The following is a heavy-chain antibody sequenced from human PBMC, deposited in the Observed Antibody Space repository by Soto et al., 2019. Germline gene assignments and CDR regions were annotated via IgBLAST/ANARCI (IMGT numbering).Heavy chain of an antibody. CDR3: AKAMFSSGYDLYYFDY. CDR1: GFTFSSYA. CDR2: ISGSGGST. Sequence: EVQLLESGGGLVQPGGSLRLSCVASGFTFSSYAMSWVRQAPGKGLEWVSAISGSGGSTYYADSVKGRFTISRDNSRRTLYLQMNSLRAEDTAVYYCAKAMFSSGYDLYYFDYWGQGTLVTVSS. V-gene: IGHV3-23*01. D-gene: IGHD5-12*01. J-gene: IGHJ4*02.